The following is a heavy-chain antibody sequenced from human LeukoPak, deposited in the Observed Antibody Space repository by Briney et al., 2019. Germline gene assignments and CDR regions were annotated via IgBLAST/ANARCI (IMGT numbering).Heavy chain of an antibody. J-gene: IGHJ6*02. V-gene: IGHV3-7*01. D-gene: IGHD6-13*01. CDR3: AILPEAQLANYYYYGMDV. CDR2: IKQDGSEK. Sequence: GGSLRLSCAASGFTFSSYWMSWVRQAPGKGLEWVANIKQDGSEKYYVDSVKGRFTISRDNAKNSLYLQMNSLRAEDTAVYYCAILPEAQLANYYYYGMDVWGQGTTVTVSS. CDR1: GFTFSSYW.